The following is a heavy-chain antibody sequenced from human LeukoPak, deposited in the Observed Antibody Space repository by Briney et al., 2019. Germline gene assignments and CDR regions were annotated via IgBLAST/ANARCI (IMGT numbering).Heavy chain of an antibody. V-gene: IGHV3-30*02. CDR2: IRYDGNSN. CDR1: GFPFRSYG. Sequence: PGGSLRLSCAAPGFPFRSYGMHRVRQAPGKGLEWVAFIRYDGNSNYYADSVKGRVTISRDNSRSTLYLQMNSLRAEDTAVYYCAKEEVISGNHGVYFDYWGQGTLVTVSS. CDR3: AKEEVISGNHGVYFDY. J-gene: IGHJ4*02. D-gene: IGHD3-22*01.